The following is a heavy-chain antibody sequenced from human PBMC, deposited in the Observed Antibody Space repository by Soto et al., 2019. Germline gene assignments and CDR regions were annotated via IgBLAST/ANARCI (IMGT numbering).Heavy chain of an antibody. V-gene: IGHV3-23*01. CDR1: GFTFSSYA. J-gene: IGHJ3*02. CDR3: ATTPKAYQLPRAFDI. D-gene: IGHD2-2*01. Sequence: GGSLRLSCAASGFTFSSYAMSWVRQAPGKGLEWVSAISGSGGSTYYADSVKGRFTISRDNSKNTLYLQMNSLRAEDTAVYYCATTPKAYQLPRAFDIWGQGTMVTVSS. CDR2: ISGSGGST.